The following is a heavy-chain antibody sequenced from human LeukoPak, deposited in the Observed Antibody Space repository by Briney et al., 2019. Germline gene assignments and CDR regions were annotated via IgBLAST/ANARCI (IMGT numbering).Heavy chain of an antibody. CDR3: ARAYSSGWYSFWFDP. J-gene: IGHJ5*02. D-gene: IGHD6-19*01. CDR2: ILYSGTT. CDR1: GGSISPYY. V-gene: IGHV4-59*01. Sequence: SETLSLTCTVSGGSISPYYWSWIRQTPGKGLEWIGYILYSGTTTNYNPSLKSRVTISVDTSKNQFSLKLSSVTAADTAVYYCARAYSSGWYSFWFDPWGQGTLVTVSS.